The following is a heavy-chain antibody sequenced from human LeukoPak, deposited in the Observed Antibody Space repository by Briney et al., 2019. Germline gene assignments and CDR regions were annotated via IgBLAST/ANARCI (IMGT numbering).Heavy chain of an antibody. V-gene: IGHV3-23*01. CDR3: AKSPGYSSRGIDY. D-gene: IGHD6-13*01. J-gene: IGHJ4*02. CDR1: GFTFSSYA. CDR2: ISSNGAGT. Sequence: GGSLRLSCAASGFTSGFTFSSYAMSWVRQAPGKGLEWVSGISSNGAGTYYADSVKGRFTISRDNSKNTLYLQMNSLGAEDTAVYYCAKSPGYSSRGIDYWGQGTLVTVSS.